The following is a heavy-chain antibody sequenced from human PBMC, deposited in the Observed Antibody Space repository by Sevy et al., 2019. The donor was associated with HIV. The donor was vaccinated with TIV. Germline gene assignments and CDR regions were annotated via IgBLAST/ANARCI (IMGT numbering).Heavy chain of an antibody. J-gene: IGHJ4*02. D-gene: IGHD3-3*01. V-gene: IGHV3-30-3*01. CDR2: ISYDGNYE. CDR1: GFTFRSYA. Sequence: GGALRLSCAAFGFTFRSYAMHWVRQAPGKGLEWVAVISYDGNYENYADSVKGRFTISRDNSKNKLYLQMNSLRAEDTAVNYFARDAGLTRSGANIWAFDYWGQGALVTVSS. CDR3: ARDAGLTRSGANIWAFDY.